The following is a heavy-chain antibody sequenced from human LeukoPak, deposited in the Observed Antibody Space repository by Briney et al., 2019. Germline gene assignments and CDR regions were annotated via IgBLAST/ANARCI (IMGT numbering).Heavy chain of an antibody. J-gene: IGHJ4*02. CDR3: ARSELLWFGGVNSGFDY. CDR1: GGSISSYY. V-gene: IGHV4-59*01. Sequence: PSETLSLTCTVSGGSISSYYWSWIGQPPGKGLEWIGYIYYSGSTNYNPSLKSRVTISLDTSKNQFSLKLSSVTAADTAVYYCARSELLWFGGVNSGFDYWGQGTLVTVSS. D-gene: IGHD3-10*01. CDR2: IYYSGST.